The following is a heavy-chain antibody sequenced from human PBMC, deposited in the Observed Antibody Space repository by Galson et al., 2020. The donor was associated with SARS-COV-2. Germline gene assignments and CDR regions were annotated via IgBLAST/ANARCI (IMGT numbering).Heavy chain of an antibody. D-gene: IGHD1-26*01. CDR2: ISWNSGNI. CDR3: ASIDRQGDY. Sequence: SLKISCAASGFTFDDYAMHWVRQAPGKGLEWVSGISWNSGNIGYADSVKGRFTISRDNAKNSLYLQMNCLRAEDMALYYCASIDRQGDYWGQGTLVTVSS. J-gene: IGHJ4*02. V-gene: IGHV3-9*03. CDR1: GFTFDDYA.